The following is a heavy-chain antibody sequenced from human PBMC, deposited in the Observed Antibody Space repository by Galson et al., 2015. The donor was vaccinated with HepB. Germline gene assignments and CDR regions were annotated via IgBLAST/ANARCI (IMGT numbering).Heavy chain of an antibody. Sequence: QSGAEVKKPGASVKVSCKASGYTFTSYGISWVRQAPGQGLEWMGWISAYNGNTNYAQKLQGRVTMTTDTSMSTAYMELRSLRSDDTAVYYCARVGHYDSSGYYPIDAFDIWGQGTMVTVSS. J-gene: IGHJ3*02. CDR1: GYTFTSYG. CDR2: ISAYNGNT. D-gene: IGHD3-22*01. V-gene: IGHV1-18*01. CDR3: ARVGHYDSSGYYPIDAFDI.